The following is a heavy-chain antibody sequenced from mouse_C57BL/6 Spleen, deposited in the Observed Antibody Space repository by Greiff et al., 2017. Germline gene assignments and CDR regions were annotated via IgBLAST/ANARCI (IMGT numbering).Heavy chain of an antibody. CDR2: INPNNGGT. CDR3: ARPHGLYAMDY. J-gene: IGHJ4*01. CDR1: GYTFTDYY. D-gene: IGHD1-1*01. V-gene: IGHV1-26*01. Sequence: EVQLQQSGPELVKPGASVKISCKASGYTFTDYYMNWVKQSHGKSLEWIGDINPNNGGTSYNQKFKGKATLTVDKSSSTAYMERRSLTSEDSAVYYCARPHGLYAMDYWGQGTSVTVSS.